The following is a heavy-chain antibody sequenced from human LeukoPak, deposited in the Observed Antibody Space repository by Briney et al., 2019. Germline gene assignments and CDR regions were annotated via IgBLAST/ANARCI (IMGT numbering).Heavy chain of an antibody. Sequence: ASETLSLTCTVSGGSISSYYWSWIRQPPVKGLEWIGYIYYSGSTNYNPSLKSRVTISVDTSKTQFSLKLSSVTAADTAVYYCARHDTNFDYWGQGTLVTVSS. J-gene: IGHJ4*02. D-gene: IGHD2-2*01. CDR3: ARHDTNFDY. V-gene: IGHV4-59*08. CDR1: GGSISSYY. CDR2: IYYSGST.